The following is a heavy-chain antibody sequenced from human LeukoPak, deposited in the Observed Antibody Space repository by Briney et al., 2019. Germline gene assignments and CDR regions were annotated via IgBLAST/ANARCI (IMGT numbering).Heavy chain of an antibody. CDR3: AKDGQQQLEVYYFDY. Sequence: GGSLRLSCAASGFTVSSNYMSWVRQAPGKGLEWVSAISGSGGSTYYADSVKGRFTISRDNSKNTLYLQMNSLRAEDTAVYYCAKDGQQQLEVYYFDYWGQGTLVTVSS. V-gene: IGHV3-23*01. CDR2: ISGSGGST. J-gene: IGHJ4*02. CDR1: GFTVSSNY. D-gene: IGHD6-13*01.